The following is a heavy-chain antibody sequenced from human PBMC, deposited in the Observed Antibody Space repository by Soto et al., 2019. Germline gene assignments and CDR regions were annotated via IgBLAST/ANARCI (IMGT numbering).Heavy chain of an antibody. CDR3: ARSPFLECN. D-gene: IGHD3-3*01. CDR1: GFPFSNYE. J-gene: IGHJ4*02. CDR2: ISSSGTTI. V-gene: IGHV3-48*03. Sequence: EVQMVESGGGLVQPGGSLRLSCAASGFPFSNYEMNWVRQPPGKGLEWVAYISSSGTTIYYADSVKGRFTISRDNAKNSLFLQINSLSVEDTAVYYRARSPFLECNWAQGTLVTVSS.